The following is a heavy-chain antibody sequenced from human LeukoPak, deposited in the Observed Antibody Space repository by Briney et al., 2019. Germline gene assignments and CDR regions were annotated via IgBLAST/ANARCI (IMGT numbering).Heavy chain of an antibody. CDR1: GGSISSSSYY. V-gene: IGHV4-39*07. Sequence: PSETLSLTCTVSGGSISSSSYYWGWIRQPPGKGLEWIGSIYYSGSTYYNPSLKSRVTTSVDTSKNQFSLKLSSVTAADTAVYYCARDPVATPPDYWGQGTLVTVSS. D-gene: IGHD5-12*01. CDR2: IYYSGST. J-gene: IGHJ4*02. CDR3: ARDPVATPPDY.